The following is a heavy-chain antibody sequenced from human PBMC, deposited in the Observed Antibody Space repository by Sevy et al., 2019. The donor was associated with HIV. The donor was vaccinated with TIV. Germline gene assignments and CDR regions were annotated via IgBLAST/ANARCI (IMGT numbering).Heavy chain of an antibody. CDR2: ISGSGGSA. CDR1: GFPFSSYP. CDR3: AKGLRGTTTNNWFDP. D-gene: IGHD4-17*01. J-gene: IGHJ5*02. V-gene: IGHV3-23*01. Sequence: GGSLRLSCAASGFPFSSYPMSWVRQAPGKGLEWVSTISGSGGSAYYADSVKGRFTISRDNSKNTLFLQMHSLRAEDTAVYYCAKGLRGTTTNNWFDPWGQGTLVTVSS.